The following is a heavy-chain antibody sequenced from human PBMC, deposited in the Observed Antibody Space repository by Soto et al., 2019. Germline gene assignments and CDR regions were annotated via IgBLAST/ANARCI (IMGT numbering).Heavy chain of an antibody. V-gene: IGHV4-30-2*01. CDR2: IYHSGST. J-gene: IGHJ4*02. CDR1: GGSIGSGGYS. D-gene: IGHD6-13*01. Sequence: SETLSLTCAVSGGSIGSGGYSWSWIRQPPGKGLEWIGYIYHSGSTYYNPSLKSRVTISVDRSKNQFSLKLSSVTAADTAVYYCARGLLREQQLVTTFDYWGQGTLVTVSS. CDR3: ARGLLREQQLVTTFDY.